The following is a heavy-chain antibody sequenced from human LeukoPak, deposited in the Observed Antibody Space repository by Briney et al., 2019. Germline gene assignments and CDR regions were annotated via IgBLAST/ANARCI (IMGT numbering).Heavy chain of an antibody. CDR2: IHPNSGGT. CDR1: GYTFTGYY. J-gene: IGHJ3*02. V-gene: IGHV1-2*04. CDR3: ATSGYTYGALDI. D-gene: IGHD5-18*01. Sequence: ASVKVSCKASGYTFTGYYMHWGRQAPGQGRKWMGWIHPNSGGTNYAQKFQGWVTIPRDTSISTAYMALTRLSSDDTAMYYCATSGYTYGALDIWGQGTMVTVSS.